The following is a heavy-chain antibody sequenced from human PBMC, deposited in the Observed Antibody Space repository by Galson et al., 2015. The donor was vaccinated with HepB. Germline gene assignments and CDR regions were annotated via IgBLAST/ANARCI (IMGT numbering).Heavy chain of an antibody. D-gene: IGHD1-20*01. V-gene: IGHV3-21*01. CDR3: ARGSYNWNYYYYGMDV. J-gene: IGHJ6*02. CDR1: GFTFSSYS. CDR2: ISSSSSYT. Sequence: SLRLSCAASGFTFSSYSMNWVRQAPGKGLEWVSSISSSSSYTYYADSVKGRFTISRDNAKNSLYLQMNSLRAEDTAVYYCARGSYNWNYYYYGMDVWGRGTTVTVSS.